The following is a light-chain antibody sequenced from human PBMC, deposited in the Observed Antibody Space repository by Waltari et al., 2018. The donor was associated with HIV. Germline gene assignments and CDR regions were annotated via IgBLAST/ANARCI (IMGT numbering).Light chain of an antibody. CDR2: GAF. J-gene: IGKJ4*01. V-gene: IGKV1-NL1*01. CDR3: QQYFAVPLT. Sequence: DIRMTQSPSSLSASIGDTVTITCRASQDISSSVSWFQQQPGKVPKLLVHGAFILQRGVPSRFRGSGSGTDYTLTISGLQAEDFATYFCQQYFAVPLTFGGGTRV. CDR1: QDISSS.